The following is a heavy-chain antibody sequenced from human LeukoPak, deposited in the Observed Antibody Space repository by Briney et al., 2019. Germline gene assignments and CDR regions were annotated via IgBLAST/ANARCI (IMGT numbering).Heavy chain of an antibody. CDR1: GFTFSDYY. Sequence: PGGSLRLSCAASGFTFSDYYMGWIRQAPGKGLEWVSYISSSGSTIYYADSVKGRFTISRDNAKNSLYLQMNSLRAEDTAIYYCARVIRAAPGKGYFDYWGQGTLVTVSS. CDR2: ISSSGSTI. CDR3: ARVIRAAPGKGYFDY. J-gene: IGHJ4*02. V-gene: IGHV3-11*01. D-gene: IGHD6-13*01.